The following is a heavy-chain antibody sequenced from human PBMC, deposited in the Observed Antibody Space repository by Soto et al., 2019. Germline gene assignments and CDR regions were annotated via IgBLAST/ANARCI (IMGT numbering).Heavy chain of an antibody. J-gene: IGHJ4*02. CDR3: ARDIRGYSRAFDY. D-gene: IGHD5-18*01. V-gene: IGHV4-61*01. CDR1: GDSVSSDNYY. Sequence: QVQLQESGPGLVKPSETLSLTCTVSGDSVSSDNYYWTWIRQPPGKGLEWIGYIYSSGSTNYNPSLKSRVTISLDTSSNQFSLKLTSVTDADTAVYYCARDIRGYSRAFDYWGQGTLVTVSS. CDR2: IYSSGST.